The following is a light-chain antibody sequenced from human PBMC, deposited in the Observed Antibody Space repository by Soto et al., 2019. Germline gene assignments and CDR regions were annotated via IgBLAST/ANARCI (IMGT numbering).Light chain of an antibody. CDR2: RNN. Sequence: QSVLTQPPSASAAPGQRVIISCSGSSSNIGSNYVSWYQQLPGTAPKLLIYRNNQRRSGIPDRFSGSKSGTSVTLAISGLRSEDEADYYCAAWDDSLSGVVFGGGTKLTVL. CDR3: AAWDDSLSGVV. CDR1: SSNIGSNY. J-gene: IGLJ2*01. V-gene: IGLV1-47*01.